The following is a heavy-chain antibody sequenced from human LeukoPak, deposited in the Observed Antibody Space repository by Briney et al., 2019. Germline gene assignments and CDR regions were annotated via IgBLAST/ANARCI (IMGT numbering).Heavy chain of an antibody. D-gene: IGHD2-2*01. CDR1: GGSISSSSYY. CDR2: IYYSGST. Sequence: SETLSLTCTVSGGSISSSSYYWGWIRQPPGKGLEWIGSIYYSGSTYYSQSLKSRVTISVDTSKSQFSLRLSSVTAADTAIYYCASRDPTKGAFDYWGQGTLVTVSS. CDR3: ASRDPTKGAFDY. J-gene: IGHJ4*02. V-gene: IGHV4-39*01.